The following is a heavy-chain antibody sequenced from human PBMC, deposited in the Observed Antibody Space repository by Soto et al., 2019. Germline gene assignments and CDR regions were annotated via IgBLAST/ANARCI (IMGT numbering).Heavy chain of an antibody. J-gene: IGHJ4*02. CDR3: ARDIPEYYYDSSGYYSY. CDR2: IYSGGST. D-gene: IGHD3-22*01. V-gene: IGHV3-66*01. CDR1: GFIVSSNY. Sequence: EVQLVESGGGLVQPGGSLRLSCAASGFIVSSNYMSWVRQAPGKGLEWVSVIYSGGSTYYADSVKGRFTISRDNSKNTLYLQMNSLRAEDTAVYYCARDIPEYYYDSSGYYSYWGQGTLVTVSS.